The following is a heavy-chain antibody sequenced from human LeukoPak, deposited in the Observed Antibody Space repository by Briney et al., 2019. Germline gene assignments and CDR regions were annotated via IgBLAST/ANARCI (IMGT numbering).Heavy chain of an antibody. V-gene: IGHV3-7*01. J-gene: IGHJ5*02. Sequence: PGRSLRLSCAASEFSFSSYWMSWVRQAPGKGLEWVANIKQDGSEKYYVDSVKGRFTISRDNAKNSVSLQMNSLRAEDTAVYYCARIYLKMASASWGQGTLVTVSS. CDR2: IKQDGSEK. CDR3: ARIYLKMASAS. D-gene: IGHD2-8*01. CDR1: EFSFSSYW.